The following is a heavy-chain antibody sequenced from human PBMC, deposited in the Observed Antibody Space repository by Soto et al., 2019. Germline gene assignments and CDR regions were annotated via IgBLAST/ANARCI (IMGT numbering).Heavy chain of an antibody. D-gene: IGHD2-15*01. V-gene: IGHV3-23*01. CDR3: ATRHLPYCSGGTCNPFDF. CDR2: ISVSGDST. Sequence: GGSMRLSCAASGLTFNTYAMNWVRQAPGKGLEWVSTISVSGDSTYYADSVKGRFAISRDNSKNTLYLQMNSLRAEDTAMYYCATRHLPYCSGGTCNPFDFWGQGALVTVSS. J-gene: IGHJ4*02. CDR1: GLTFNTYA.